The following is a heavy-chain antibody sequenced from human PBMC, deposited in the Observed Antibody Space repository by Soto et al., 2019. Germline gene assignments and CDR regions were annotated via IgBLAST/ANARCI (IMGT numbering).Heavy chain of an antibody. Sequence: QLQLQESGPGRVKPSETLSLTCTVSGGSISSRNYYWGWVRQPPGKGLEWIGSIYYNGFSYYNPSLKTRVTISVDTSKNHFSLKVRSLTATDTAVYYCARKSDFWSDSSSFDPWGQGTLVTVSS. V-gene: IGHV4-39*02. CDR2: IYYNGFS. J-gene: IGHJ5*02. D-gene: IGHD3-3*01. CDR1: GGSISSRNYY. CDR3: ARKSDFWSDSSSFDP.